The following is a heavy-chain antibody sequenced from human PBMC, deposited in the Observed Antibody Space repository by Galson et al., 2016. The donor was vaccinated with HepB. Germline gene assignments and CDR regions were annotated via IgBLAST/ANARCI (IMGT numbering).Heavy chain of an antibody. CDR3: TKDALAADH. CDR1: GFTFSTYA. V-gene: IGHV3-23*01. CDR2: ISGNAGSI. D-gene: IGHD6-19*01. Sequence: SLRLSCAASGFTFSTYAMSWVRQAPGKGLEWVSSISGNAGSIYHANSVKGRFTISRDNSKNTLYLQMSSLTAGDTAVYYCTKDALAADHWGQGTLVTVSS. J-gene: IGHJ5*02.